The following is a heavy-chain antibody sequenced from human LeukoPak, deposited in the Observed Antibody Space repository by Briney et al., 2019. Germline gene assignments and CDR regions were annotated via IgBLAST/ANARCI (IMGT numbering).Heavy chain of an antibody. CDR2: IDYSGST. CDR1: DGSINSTSSY. CDR3: ARHVFRWLLNWFDP. J-gene: IGHJ5*02. V-gene: IGHV4-39*01. Sequence: SETLSLTCTVSDGSINSTSSYWGWVRQPPGKGLEWIGSIDYSGSTSHNPSLKSRVTISVDTSNNKVSLRLSSVTAADTAVYYCARHVFRWLLNWFDPWGQGTLVTVS. D-gene: IGHD2-15*01.